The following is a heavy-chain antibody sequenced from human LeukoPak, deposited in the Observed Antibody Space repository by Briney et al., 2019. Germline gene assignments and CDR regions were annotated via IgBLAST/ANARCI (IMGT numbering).Heavy chain of an antibody. J-gene: IGHJ4*02. CDR2: IIPIFGIA. V-gene: IGHV1-69*13. Sequence: AASVKVSCKASGGTFSSYAISWVRQAPGQGLEWMGRIIPIFGIANYAQKFQGRVTITADESTSTAYMELSSLRSEDTAVYYCARELGGYSYVLWGQGTLVTVSS. CDR1: GGTFSSYA. D-gene: IGHD5-18*01. CDR3: ARELGGYSYVL.